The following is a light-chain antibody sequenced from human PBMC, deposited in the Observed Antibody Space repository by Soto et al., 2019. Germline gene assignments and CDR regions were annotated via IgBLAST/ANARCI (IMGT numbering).Light chain of an antibody. CDR2: EVS. Sequence: QSALTQPASVSGSPGQSITISCTGTSSDVGGYNYVSWYQQHPGKAPKLMIYEVSNRPSGVSNRFSGSKSGNTASLTISGLQADDEGDYYCSSYTRTNTWIFGGGTKVTVL. CDR3: SSYTRTNTWI. J-gene: IGLJ2*01. V-gene: IGLV2-14*01. CDR1: SSDVGGYNY.